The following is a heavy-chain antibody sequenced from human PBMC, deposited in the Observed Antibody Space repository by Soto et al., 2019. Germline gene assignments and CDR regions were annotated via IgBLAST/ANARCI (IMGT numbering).Heavy chain of an antibody. CDR1: GCSFAGYW. CDR2: IDPSDSQT. CDR3: ARQIYDSDTGPNFQYYFDS. J-gene: IGHJ4*02. V-gene: IGHV5-10-1*01. Sequence: GESLKISCKGSGCSFAGYWITWVRQKPGKGLEWMGRIDPSDSQTYYSPSFRGHVTISATKSITTVFLQWSSLRASDTAMYYCARQIYDSDTGPNFQYYFDSWGQGTPVTVSS. D-gene: IGHD3-22*01.